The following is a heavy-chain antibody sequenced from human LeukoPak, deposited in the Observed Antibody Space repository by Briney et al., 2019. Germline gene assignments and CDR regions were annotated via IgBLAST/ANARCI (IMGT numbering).Heavy chain of an antibody. V-gene: IGHV3-7*01. CDR1: GFTFSSYW. CDR3: ARRASTERGHSYGLDY. J-gene: IGHJ4*02. Sequence: PGGSLRLSCAASGFTFSSYWMSWVRQAPGKGLEWVANIKKDGSEKYYVDSVKGRFTISRDNAKTSLYLQMNSLRVEDTAVYYCARRASTERGHSYGLDYWGQGTLVTVSS. D-gene: IGHD5-18*01. CDR2: IKKDGSEK.